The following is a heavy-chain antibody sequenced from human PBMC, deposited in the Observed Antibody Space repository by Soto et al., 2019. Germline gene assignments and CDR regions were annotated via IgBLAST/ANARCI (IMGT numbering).Heavy chain of an antibody. CDR3: TRALFFYTGYPGY. Sequence: GGSLRLSCTASGFTFSDFYMSWIRQAPGKGLEWVSYISGSGTTIYYADSVKGRFTISRDNGEDSLFLQMNNLRADDTAVYYCTRALFFYTGYPGYWGQGTQVTVSS. V-gene: IGHV3-11*01. D-gene: IGHD2-2*02. CDR1: GFTFSDFY. CDR2: ISGSGTTI. J-gene: IGHJ4*02.